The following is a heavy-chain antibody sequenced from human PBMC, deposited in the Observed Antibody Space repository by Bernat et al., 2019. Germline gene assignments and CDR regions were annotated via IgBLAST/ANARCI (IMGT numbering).Heavy chain of an antibody. CDR3: ARVSSSSWYGAHYFDY. CDR2: IWYDGSNK. CDR1: GFTFSSYG. D-gene: IGHD6-13*01. V-gene: IGHV3-33*01. J-gene: IGHJ4*02. Sequence: QVQLVESGGGVVQPGRSLRLSCAASGFTFSSYGMHWVRQAPGKGLEWVAVIWYDGSNKYYADSVKGRFTISRDNSKNTLYRQMNSLRAEDTAVYYCARVSSSSWYGAHYFDYWGQGTLVTVSS.